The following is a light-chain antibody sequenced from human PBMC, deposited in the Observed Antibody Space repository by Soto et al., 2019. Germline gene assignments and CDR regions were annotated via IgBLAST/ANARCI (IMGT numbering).Light chain of an antibody. CDR2: DAS. CDR3: QQRSNWPPN. Sequence: EIVLTQSPATLSLSPGERATLSCRASPSVSSYLAWYQQKPGQAPRLLIYDASNRATGIPARFSGSGSGTDFTLTISSLELEDFAVYYCQQRSNWPPNFGPGTKVDIK. J-gene: IGKJ3*01. V-gene: IGKV3-11*01. CDR1: PSVSSY.